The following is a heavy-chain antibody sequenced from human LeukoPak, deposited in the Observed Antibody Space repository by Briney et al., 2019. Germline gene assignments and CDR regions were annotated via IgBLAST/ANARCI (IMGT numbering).Heavy chain of an antibody. CDR2: ISGSGGNT. V-gene: IGHV3-23*01. Sequence: GGSLRLSCAASGFTFSTYAMSWVRQAPGKGLEWVSTISGSGGNTYYADSVKGRFTISRDNSKNTLNLQMNRLRAEDTAVYYCAKDEVVGATSDCWGQGTLVTVSS. D-gene: IGHD1-26*01. J-gene: IGHJ4*02. CDR3: AKDEVVGATSDC. CDR1: GFTFSTYA.